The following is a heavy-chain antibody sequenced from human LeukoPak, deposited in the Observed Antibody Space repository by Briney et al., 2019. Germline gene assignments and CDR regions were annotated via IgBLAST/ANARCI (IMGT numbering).Heavy chain of an antibody. CDR2: ISAYDGNT. V-gene: IGHV1-18*01. D-gene: IGHD2-2*01. CDR1: GYTFTSYG. CDR3: ARDLAVVVPAASVPFFDY. Sequence: ASVKVSCKASGYTFTSYGISWVRQAPGQGLEWMGWISAYDGNTNYAQKLQGRVTMTTDTSTSTAYMELRSLRSDDTAVYYCARDLAVVVPAASVPFFDYWGQGTLVTVSS. J-gene: IGHJ4*02.